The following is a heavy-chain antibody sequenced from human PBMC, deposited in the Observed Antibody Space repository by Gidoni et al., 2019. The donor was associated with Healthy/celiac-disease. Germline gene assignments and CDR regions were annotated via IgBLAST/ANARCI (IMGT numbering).Heavy chain of an antibody. CDR3: ASLPIVATMGN. CDR1: GFTFSSYW. J-gene: IGHJ4*02. V-gene: IGHV3-74*01. Sequence: EVQLVESGGGLVQPGGSLSLSCAASGFTFSSYWMHWVRQAPGKGRVWVSRINSDGSSTSDADSVKGRFTISRDNAKNTLYLQMNRLRAEDTAVYYCASLPIVATMGNWGQGTLVTVSS. CDR2: INSDGSST. D-gene: IGHD5-12*01.